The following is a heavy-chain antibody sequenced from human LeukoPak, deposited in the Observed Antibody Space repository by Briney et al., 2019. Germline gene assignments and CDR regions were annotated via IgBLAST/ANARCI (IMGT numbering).Heavy chain of an antibody. D-gene: IGHD4-11*01. Sequence: SETLSLTCTVSGDSISGYYWSWIRQPPATGLEWIGYIYYSGSTNYNPSLKSRVTISVDTSKNQFSLKLNSVTAADTAVYYCSNTYSDIDYWGQGTLVTVSS. J-gene: IGHJ4*02. V-gene: IGHV4-59*01. CDR3: SNTYSDIDY. CDR1: GDSISGYY. CDR2: IYYSGST.